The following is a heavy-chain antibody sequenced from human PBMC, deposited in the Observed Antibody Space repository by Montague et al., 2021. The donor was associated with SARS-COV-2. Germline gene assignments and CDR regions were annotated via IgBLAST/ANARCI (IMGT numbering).Heavy chain of an antibody. CDR3: ARERRYCSGGSCYSGWFDP. J-gene: IGHJ5*02. Sequence: TLSLTCTVSGGSINRGDYYWSWIRQPPGKGLEWVGTIYSAGSTYYSPSHKSRVSISIDTSKNQFSLKLSSVTAADTAVYYCARERRYCSGGSCYSGWFDPWGQGTLVTVSS. CDR2: IYSAGST. D-gene: IGHD2-15*01. CDR1: GGSINRGDYY. V-gene: IGHV4-30-4*01.